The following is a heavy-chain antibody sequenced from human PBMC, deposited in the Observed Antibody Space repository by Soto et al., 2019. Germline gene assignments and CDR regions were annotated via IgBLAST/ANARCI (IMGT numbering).Heavy chain of an antibody. Sequence: EVQLVESGGGLIPPGGSLRLSCAASGFSFSSYWMHWVRQAPGKGLVWVSRIKSDGSSTDYADSVKGRFTISRDNAKNRLYLQMNSLSAEDTAVYFCGKREGNTDGLFHWGQGNLVTVSS. CDR2: IKSDGSST. J-gene: IGHJ4*02. V-gene: IGHV3-74*01. CDR3: GKREGNTDGLFH. D-gene: IGHD5-18*01. CDR1: GFSFSSYW.